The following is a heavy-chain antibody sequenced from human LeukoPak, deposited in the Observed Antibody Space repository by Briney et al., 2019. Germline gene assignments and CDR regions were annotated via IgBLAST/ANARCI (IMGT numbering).Heavy chain of an antibody. J-gene: IGHJ4*02. D-gene: IGHD3-22*01. CDR2: ISSSGSTI. CDR1: GFTFSSYE. Sequence: GGSLRLSCAASGFTFSSYEMNWVRQAPGKGLEWVSYISSSGSTIYYADSVKGRFTIPRDNAKNSLYLQMNSLRAEDTAVYYCARDSSGYYHFDYWGQGTLVTVSS. CDR3: ARDSSGYYHFDY. V-gene: IGHV3-48*03.